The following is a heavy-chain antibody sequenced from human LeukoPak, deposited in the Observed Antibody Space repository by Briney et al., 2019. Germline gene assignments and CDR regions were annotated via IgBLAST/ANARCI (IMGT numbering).Heavy chain of an antibody. J-gene: IGHJ6*02. V-gene: IGHV1-8*01. Sequence: GASVKVSCKASGYTFTSYDINWVRQATGQGLEWMGWMNPNSGNTGYAQKFQGRVTMTRNTSISTAYMELSSLRSEDTAVYYCARGFSTYYYYYYGMDVWGQGTTVTVSS. D-gene: IGHD2-2*01. CDR2: MNPNSGNT. CDR1: GYTFTSYD. CDR3: ARGFSTYYYYYYGMDV.